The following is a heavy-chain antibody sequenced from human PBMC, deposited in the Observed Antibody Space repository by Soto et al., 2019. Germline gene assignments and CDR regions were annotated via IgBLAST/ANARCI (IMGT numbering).Heavy chain of an antibody. CDR3: ARFPAVGLTGYYTYYFDS. V-gene: IGHV4-39*01. Sequence: QLQLQESGPGLVKPSETLSLTCTVSGGSISSSSYYWGWIRQPPGKGLEWIGSIYYSGSTYYNPSLKSRVTISVDTSKIQFSLKLSSVTAADTAVYYCARFPAVGLTGYYTYYFDSWGKGTLVTVSS. D-gene: IGHD3-9*01. CDR2: IYYSGST. J-gene: IGHJ4*02. CDR1: GGSISSSSYY.